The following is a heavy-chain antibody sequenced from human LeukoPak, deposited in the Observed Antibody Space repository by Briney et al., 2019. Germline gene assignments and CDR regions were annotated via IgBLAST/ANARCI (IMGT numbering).Heavy chain of an antibody. CDR2: IYYSGST. CDR3: ARQRGSSGWYYFDY. J-gene: IGHJ4*02. V-gene: IGHV4-59*08. D-gene: IGHD6-19*01. Sequence: SETLSLTCTVSGGSISRYYWTWIRQPPEKGLEWIGYIYYSGSTNYNPSLKSRVTISVDTSKNQFSLKLSSVTVADTAVYYCARQRGSSGWYYFDYWGQGTLVTVSS. CDR1: GGSISRYY.